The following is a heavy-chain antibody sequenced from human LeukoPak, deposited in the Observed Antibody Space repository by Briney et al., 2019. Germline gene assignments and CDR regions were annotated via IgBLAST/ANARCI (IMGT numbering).Heavy chain of an antibody. CDR1: GGSFSGYY. D-gene: IGHD1-26*01. J-gene: IGHJ4*02. Sequence: SETLSLTCAVYGGSFSGYYWSWIRQPPGKGLEWIGEINHSGSTNYNPSLKSRVTISVDTSKNQFSLKLSSVTAADTAVYYCARGPSYSGSYYWGQGTLVTVSS. CDR2: INHSGST. CDR3: ARGPSYSGSYY. V-gene: IGHV4-34*01.